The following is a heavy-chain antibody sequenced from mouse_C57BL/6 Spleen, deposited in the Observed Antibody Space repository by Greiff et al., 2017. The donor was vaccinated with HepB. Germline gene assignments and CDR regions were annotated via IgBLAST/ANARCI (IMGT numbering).Heavy chain of an antibody. V-gene: IGHV3-6*01. CDR2: ISYDGSN. J-gene: IGHJ4*01. CDR3: ARAYSNCLAMDY. Sequence: ESGPGLVKPSQSLSLTCSVTGYSITSGYYWNWIRQFPGNKLEWMGYISYDGSNNYNPSLKNRISITRDTSKNQFFLKLNSVTTEDTATYYCARAYSNCLAMDYWGQGTSVTVSS. D-gene: IGHD2-5*01. CDR1: GYSITSGYY.